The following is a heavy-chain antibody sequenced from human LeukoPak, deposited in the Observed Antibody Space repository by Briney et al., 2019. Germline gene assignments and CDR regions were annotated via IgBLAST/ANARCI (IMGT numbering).Heavy chain of an antibody. Sequence: TLSLALTLSAPSVSSYCAGSIRQPPRKWRGWIGYIYYGGSTNYNPSLKSRVTISVDPSKNQFSLRLSSVTAADTAVYYCARIFGEPLPFDIWGQGTMVTASS. CDR1: APSVSSYC. J-gene: IGHJ3*02. D-gene: IGHD3-10*01. CDR2: IYYGGST. V-gene: IGHV4-59*07. CDR3: ARIFGEPLPFDI.